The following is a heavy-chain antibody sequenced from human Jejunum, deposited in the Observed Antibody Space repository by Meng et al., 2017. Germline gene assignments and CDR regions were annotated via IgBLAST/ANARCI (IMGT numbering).Heavy chain of an antibody. CDR1: GGSIRNYY. CDR3: ARAGDYDILTHDY. D-gene: IGHD3-9*01. Sequence: GSLRLSCTVSGGSIRNYYWSWIRQPPGKGLEWIGYIYHSGTTNYNPSLRSRVTISVDTSKNQFSLKVSSVTAADTAVYYCARAGDYDILTHDYWGQGTLVTVSS. J-gene: IGHJ4*02. CDR2: IYHSGTT. V-gene: IGHV4-59*01.